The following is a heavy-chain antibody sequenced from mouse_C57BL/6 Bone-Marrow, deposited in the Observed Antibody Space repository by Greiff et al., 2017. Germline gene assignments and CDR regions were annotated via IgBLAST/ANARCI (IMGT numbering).Heavy chain of an antibody. CDR3: TTDGYYGYYYAMDY. CDR2: IDPENGDT. Sequence: VQLKESGAELVRPGASVKLSCTASGFNIKDDYMHWVKQRPEQGLEWIGWIDPENGDTEYASKFQGKATITADTSSNTAYLQLSSLTSEDTAVYYCTTDGYYGYYYAMDYWGQGTSVTVSS. V-gene: IGHV14-4*01. D-gene: IGHD2-3*01. CDR1: GFNIKDDY. J-gene: IGHJ4*01.